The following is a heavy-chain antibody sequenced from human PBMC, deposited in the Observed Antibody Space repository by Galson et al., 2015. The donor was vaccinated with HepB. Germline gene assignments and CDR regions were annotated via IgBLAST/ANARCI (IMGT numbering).Heavy chain of an antibody. Sequence: SLRLSCAASGFTFSNYDMNWIRQSPGKGLEWVSSISSAGSYIFYADSVKGRFTTSRDNVKNSLFLQMNSLRAEDTAVYYCATDLGVAMVRGLVNGRDYWGQGTLVSVSS. J-gene: IGHJ4*02. V-gene: IGHV3-21*01. D-gene: IGHD3-10*01. CDR3: ATDLGVAMVRGLVNGRDY. CDR2: ISSAGSYI. CDR1: GFTFSNYD.